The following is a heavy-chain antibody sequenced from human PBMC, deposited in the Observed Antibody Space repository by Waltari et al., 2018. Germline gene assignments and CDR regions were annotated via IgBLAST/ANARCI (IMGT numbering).Heavy chain of an antibody. V-gene: IGHV3-49*03. CDR2: IRSKAYGGTT. Sequence: EVQLVESGGCLVQPGRSLRLSCAVAGFTFGDYAMSWCRRAPGQGLEWVGLIRSKAYGGTTEYAASVKGRFTISRDDSKSIAFLQMNSLQTDDTAVYYCTRGPVAIFGFVMPFEHWGQGTLVTVTS. D-gene: IGHD3-3*01. CDR1: GFTFGDYA. CDR3: TRGPVAIFGFVMPFEH. J-gene: IGHJ4*02.